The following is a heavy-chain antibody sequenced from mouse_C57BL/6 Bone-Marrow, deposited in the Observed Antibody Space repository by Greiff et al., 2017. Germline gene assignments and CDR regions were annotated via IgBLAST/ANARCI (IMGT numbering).Heavy chain of an antibody. Sequence: VQLKESGGGLVQPGGSLKLSCAASGFTFSDYYMYWVRQTPEKRLEWVAYISNGGGSTYYPDTVKGRFTISRDNAKNTLYLQMSRLKSEDTAMYYCARQGNWAWFAYWGQGTLVTVSA. D-gene: IGHD4-1*01. V-gene: IGHV5-12*01. CDR2: ISNGGGST. CDR3: ARQGNWAWFAY. CDR1: GFTFSDYY. J-gene: IGHJ3*01.